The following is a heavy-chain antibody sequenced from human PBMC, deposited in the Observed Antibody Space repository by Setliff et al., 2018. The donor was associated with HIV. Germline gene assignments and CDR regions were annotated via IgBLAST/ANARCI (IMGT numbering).Heavy chain of an antibody. CDR3: ARQKASEYSSSFWFDP. Sequence: SVKVSCKASGYNFTSHDINWLRQAPGQGLEWMGGFIPMFGITQYAPKFQGSVTITADESTSTVYMELNSLRSEDTAVYYCARQKASEYSSSFWFDPWGQGTLVTVSS. CDR2: FIPMFGIT. CDR1: GYNFTSHD. J-gene: IGHJ5*02. V-gene: IGHV1-69*13. D-gene: IGHD6-6*01.